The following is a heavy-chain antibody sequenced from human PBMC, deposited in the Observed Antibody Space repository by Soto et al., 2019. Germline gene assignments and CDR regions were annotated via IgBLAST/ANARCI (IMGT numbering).Heavy chain of an antibody. CDR2: IWYDGSNE. Sequence: GGSLRLSCAASGFTFSNFCMHWVRQAPGKGLERVAVIWYDGSNEYYPDSVKGRFTISRDNSKNTLYLQMNSLRAEDTAVYYCARLNTGWYFDFWGRVTLVTVSS. CDR1: GFTFSNFC. D-gene: IGHD4-17*01. V-gene: IGHV3-33*01. CDR3: ARLNTGWYFDF. J-gene: IGHJ2*01.